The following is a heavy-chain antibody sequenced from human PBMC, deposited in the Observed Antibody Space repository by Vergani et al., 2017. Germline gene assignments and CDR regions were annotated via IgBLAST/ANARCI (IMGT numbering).Heavy chain of an antibody. CDR1: GGSISSYY. CDR2: IYYSGST. CDR3: ARGGSGRDDAFDI. D-gene: IGHD6-19*01. V-gene: IGHV4-59*01. J-gene: IGHJ3*02. Sequence: QVQLQESGPGLVKPSETLSLTCTVSGGSISSYYWSWIRQPPGKGLEWIGYIYYSGSTNYNPSLKSRVTISVDTSKNQFSLKLSSVTAADTAVYYCARGGSGRDDAFDIWGQGTMVTVSS.